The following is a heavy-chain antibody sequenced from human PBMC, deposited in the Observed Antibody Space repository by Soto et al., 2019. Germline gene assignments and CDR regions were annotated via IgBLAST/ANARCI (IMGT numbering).Heavy chain of an antibody. CDR1: GGAISSGGYY. V-gene: IGHV4-31*03. CDR3: ARVRQYCGSTSCSHYGMDV. CDR2: IYYSGST. J-gene: IGHJ6*02. Sequence: TLSHTCPVSGGAISSGGYYWTWIRQQRGKGLEWIGYIYYSGSTYYNPSLKSRVTISVDTSKNQFSLKLSSVTAADTAVFYCARVRQYCGSTSCSHYGMDVWGQGTTVTVSS. D-gene: IGHD2-2*01.